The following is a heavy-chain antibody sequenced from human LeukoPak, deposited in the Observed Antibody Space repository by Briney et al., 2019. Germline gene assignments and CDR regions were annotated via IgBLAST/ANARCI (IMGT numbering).Heavy chain of an antibody. Sequence: TSETLSLTCTVSGGSISSGGYYWSWIRQHPGKGLEWIGYIYYSGSTYYNPSLKSRVTISVDTSKNQFSLKLSSVTAADTAVYYCARGDDALGYCSSTSCYSLAFDIWGQGTMVTASS. D-gene: IGHD2-2*01. J-gene: IGHJ3*02. CDR1: GGSISSGGYY. CDR3: ARGDDALGYCSSTSCYSLAFDI. CDR2: IYYSGST. V-gene: IGHV4-31*03.